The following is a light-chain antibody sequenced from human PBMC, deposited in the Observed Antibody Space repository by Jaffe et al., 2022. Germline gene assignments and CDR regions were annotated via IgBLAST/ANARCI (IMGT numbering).Light chain of an antibody. Sequence: QAVVTQEPSLTVSPGGTVTLTCGSSAGAVTSRQYPYWFQQKPGQAPRTLIYDTSDQHSSTPARFSASLLGGKAALTLSGAQPEDEADYYCLLSYNVSRRVFGGGTKLTVL. CDR1: AGAVTSRQY. CDR2: DTS. V-gene: IGLV7-46*01. J-gene: IGLJ2*01. CDR3: LLSYNVSRRV.